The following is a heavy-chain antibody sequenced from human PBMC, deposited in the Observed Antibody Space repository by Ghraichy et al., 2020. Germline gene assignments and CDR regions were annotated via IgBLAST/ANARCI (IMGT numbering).Heavy chain of an antibody. CDR1: GFTFSSYA. V-gene: IGHV3-23*01. D-gene: IGHD2-15*01. CDR2: ISGSGGST. Sequence: GESLNISCAASGFTFSSYAMSWVRQAPGKGLEWVSAISGSGGSTYYADSVKGRFTISRDNSKNTLYLQMNSLRAEDTAVYYCAKAGGYCSGGSCYAYYYYSMDVWGQGTTVTVSS. CDR3: AKAGGYCSGGSCYAYYYYSMDV. J-gene: IGHJ6*02.